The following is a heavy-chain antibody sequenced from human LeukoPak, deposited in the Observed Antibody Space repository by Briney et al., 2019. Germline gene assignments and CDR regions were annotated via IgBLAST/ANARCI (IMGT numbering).Heavy chain of an antibody. D-gene: IGHD2/OR15-2a*01. CDR1: GYTFTNYW. CDR2: IYPGDSET. CDR3: ARQYFAKSGIDY. V-gene: IGHV5-51*01. J-gene: IGHJ4*02. Sequence: KPGESLKISCKGSGYTFTNYWIGWVRQMPGKGLEWMGIIYPGDSETRYSPSFQGQVTISADKSISTAYLQWSSLKASDTAIYYCARQYFAKSGIDYWGQGTLVTVSS.